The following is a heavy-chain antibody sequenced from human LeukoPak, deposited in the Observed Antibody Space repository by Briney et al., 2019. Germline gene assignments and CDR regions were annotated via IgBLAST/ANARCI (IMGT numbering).Heavy chain of an antibody. J-gene: IGHJ4*02. Sequence: GGSLRLSCAASGFTFSTYTMYWVRHPPGKRLEWVSIIGNNGGGIHYADSVKGRFTISGDNFKNALYLQMNSLRVEDTAVYYCAIDPNWGTHSWGQGVLVTVSS. CDR3: AIDPNWGTHS. CDR1: GFTFSTYT. V-gene: IGHV3-23*01. CDR2: IGNNGGGI. D-gene: IGHD7-27*01.